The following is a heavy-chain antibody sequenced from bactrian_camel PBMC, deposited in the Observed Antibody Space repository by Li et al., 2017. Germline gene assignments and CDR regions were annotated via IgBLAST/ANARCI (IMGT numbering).Heavy chain of an antibody. CDR2: ISWSGDST. Sequence: DVQLVESGGGLVQPGGSLRLSCAASGFTFSYYYMSWVRQAPGKGLEWVSGISWSGDSTNYADSVKGRFTISGDSAKNTVYLEMNNLKVEDTARYYCSGAPGADYWGQGTQVTVS. D-gene: IGHD3*01. V-gene: IGHV3S40*01. CDR1: GFTFSYYY. CDR3: SGAPGADY. J-gene: IGHJ4*01.